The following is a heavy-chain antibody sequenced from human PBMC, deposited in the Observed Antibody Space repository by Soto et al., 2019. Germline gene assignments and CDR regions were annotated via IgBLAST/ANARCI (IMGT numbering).Heavy chain of an antibody. J-gene: IGHJ4*02. CDR1: GYSFTNYW. CDR3: ARPMDVHRTVYYAI. D-gene: IGHD2-2*01. V-gene: IGHV5-51*01. Sequence: PGESLKISCKGSGYSFTNYWIAWVRQMPGNGLEWMGVINPGDSDARYSPSFQGQATISVDKSINTAYLQWSSLKASDTAMYFCARPMDVHRTVYYAIWGQGTPVTVSS. CDR2: INPGDSDA.